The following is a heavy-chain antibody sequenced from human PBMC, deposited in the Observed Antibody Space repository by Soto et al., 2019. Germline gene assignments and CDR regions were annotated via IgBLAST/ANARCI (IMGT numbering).Heavy chain of an antibody. V-gene: IGHV6-1*01. D-gene: IGHD6-6*01. CDR3: ARAWSSSSAEDYFDT. CDR1: GDSVSSYSAA. Sequence: SQTLSLPCALSGDSVSSYSAAWNWIRQSPSSGLEWLGRTHYRSKWYTDYAVSVKSRISINADTSKNQFSLQLNSVTPEDTAVYYCARAWSSSSAEDYFDTWGQGXLVTVYS. J-gene: IGHJ4*02. CDR2: THYRSKWYT.